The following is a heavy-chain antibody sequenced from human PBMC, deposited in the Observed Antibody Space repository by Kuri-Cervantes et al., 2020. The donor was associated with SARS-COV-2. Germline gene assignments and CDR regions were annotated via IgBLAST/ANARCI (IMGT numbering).Heavy chain of an antibody. CDR1: GFTFSSYA. V-gene: IGHV3-23*01. CDR3: AKGPVGATGAFDI. J-gene: IGHJ3*02. D-gene: IGHD1-26*01. CDR2: ISGSGGST. Sequence: GESLKISCAASGFTFSSYAMSWVRQAPGKGLEWVSAISGSGGSTYYADSVKGRFTISRDNSKNTLYLQMNSLRAEDTAVYYCAKGPVGATGAFDIWGQGTRGTVSS.